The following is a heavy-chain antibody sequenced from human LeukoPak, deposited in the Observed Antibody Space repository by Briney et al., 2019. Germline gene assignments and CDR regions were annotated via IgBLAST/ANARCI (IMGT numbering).Heavy chain of an antibody. V-gene: IGHV3-30*18. CDR2: ISYEGSIK. CDR3: AKCQGRVCSSTPHGMDV. CDR1: GFTFSSHG. D-gene: IGHD2-2*01. J-gene: IGHJ6*02. Sequence: RSGGSLRLSCAASGFTFSSHGMHWVRQAPGKGLEWVAVISYEGSIKYYADSVKGRFTISRDNSKNTLYLQMNSLRAEDTAVYYCAKCQGRVCSSTPHGMDVWDRGTTVTVSS.